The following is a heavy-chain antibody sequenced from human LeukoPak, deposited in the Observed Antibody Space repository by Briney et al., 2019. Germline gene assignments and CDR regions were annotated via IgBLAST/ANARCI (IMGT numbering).Heavy chain of an antibody. CDR2: IYYSGST. Sequence: PSETLSLTCTVSGGSISSYYWSWIRQPPGKGLEWMGYIYYSGSTKYNPYLKSRVTISVATSKNQFSLKLSSVTAADTAVYYCAREGTTYYYGSGDNWFDPWGQGTLVTVSS. CDR1: GGSISSYY. J-gene: IGHJ5*02. D-gene: IGHD3-10*01. CDR3: AREGTTYYYGSGDNWFDP. V-gene: IGHV4-59*01.